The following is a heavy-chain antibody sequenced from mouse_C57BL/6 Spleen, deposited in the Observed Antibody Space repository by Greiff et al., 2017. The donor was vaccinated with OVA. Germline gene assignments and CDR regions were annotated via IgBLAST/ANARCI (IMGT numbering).Heavy chain of an antibody. D-gene: IGHD4-1*01. J-gene: IGHJ2*01. CDR3: ARYELGGYFDD. Sequence: EVKLVESGGGLVQPGGSLSLSCAASGFTFTDYYMSWVRQPPGKALEWLGFIRNKANGYTTEYSASVKGRFTISRDNSQSILYLQMNALRAEDSATYYCARYELGGYFDDWGQGTTLTVSS. CDR1: GFTFTDYY. CDR2: IRNKANGYTT. V-gene: IGHV7-3*01.